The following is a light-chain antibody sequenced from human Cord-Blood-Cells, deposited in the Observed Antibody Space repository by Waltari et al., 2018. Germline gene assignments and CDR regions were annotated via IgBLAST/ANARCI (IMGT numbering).Light chain of an antibody. J-gene: IGLJ1*01. Sequence: SYVLTQPPSVSVAPGKTARITCGGNKIGSKSVHWYQQKPGQAPVLVIYYDSDRPSGIPERFSGSNSGNTATLTISRGEAGDEADYYCQVWDSSSDHLYVFGTGTKVTVL. CDR2: YDS. CDR1: KIGSKS. V-gene: IGLV3-21*04. CDR3: QVWDSSSDHLYV.